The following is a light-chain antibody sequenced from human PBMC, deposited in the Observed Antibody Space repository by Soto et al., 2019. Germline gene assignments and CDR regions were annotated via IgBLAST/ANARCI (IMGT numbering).Light chain of an antibody. V-gene: IGKV1-9*01. CDR1: QGISSF. CDR3: QQLNTYPLT. J-gene: IGKJ4*01. Sequence: DIHLTQSPSFLSASVGDRVTITCRASQGISSFLAWYQQKPGKAPKLLIYEASTLQSGVPSRFSGSGSGTEFTLTISSMQPEDFATYYCQQLNTYPLTFGGGTKVEIK. CDR2: EAS.